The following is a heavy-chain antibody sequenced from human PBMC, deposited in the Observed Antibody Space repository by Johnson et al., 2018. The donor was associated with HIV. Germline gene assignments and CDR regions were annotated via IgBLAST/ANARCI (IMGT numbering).Heavy chain of an antibody. CDR3: ARVRWLQLGAFDI. V-gene: IGHV3-48*04. D-gene: IGHD5-24*01. CDR1: GFTFSSYA. CDR2: ISGSGGAI. Sequence: VQLVESGGGVVQPGRSLRLSCAASGFTFSSYAMHWVRQAPGKGLEWVSYISGSGGAIYYADSVKGRFTISRGNATNSLYLQMNSLRAEDTAVYYCARVRWLQLGAFDIWGQGTMVTVSS. J-gene: IGHJ3*02.